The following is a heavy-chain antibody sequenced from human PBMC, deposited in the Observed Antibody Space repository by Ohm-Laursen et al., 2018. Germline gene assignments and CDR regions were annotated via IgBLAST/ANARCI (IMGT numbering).Heavy chain of an antibody. J-gene: IGHJ5*02. CDR3: ARGLWWFDP. CDR2: IYSSGST. Sequence: TLSLTCTVSGGSISSYYWSWIRQPAGEGLEWIGRIYSSGSTDYNPSLKSRVTLSVDTSKNQFSLKLSSVTAADTALYYCARGLWWFDPWGQGTLVTVSS. CDR1: GGSISSYY. V-gene: IGHV4-4*07.